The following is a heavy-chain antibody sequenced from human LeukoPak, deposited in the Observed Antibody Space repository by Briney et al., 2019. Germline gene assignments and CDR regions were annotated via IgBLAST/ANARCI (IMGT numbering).Heavy chain of an antibody. D-gene: IGHD5-12*01. V-gene: IGHV3-15*01. CDR1: GFTFSNAW. J-gene: IGHJ4*02. CDR3: DTEWMGIGDH. Sequence: GGSLRLSCAASGFTFSNAWMSWVRQAPGKGLEWVGRIKSKTVGGTTDYAVPVKGRFTIPRDDSKDTLYLQMNSLKSEDTAVYYCDTEWMGIGDHWGQGTLVTVSS. CDR2: IKSKTVGGTT.